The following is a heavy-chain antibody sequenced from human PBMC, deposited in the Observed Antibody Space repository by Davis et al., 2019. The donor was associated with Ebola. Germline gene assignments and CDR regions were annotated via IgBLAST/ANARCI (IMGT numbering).Heavy chain of an antibody. CDR1: GFTFDDYA. J-gene: IGHJ4*02. V-gene: IGHV3-9*01. CDR2: ISWNSGSI. CDR3: ARATGGDY. Sequence: SLKISCAASGFTFDDYAMHWVRQAPGKGLEWVSGISWNSGSIGYADSVKGRFTISRDNAKNSLYLQMNSLRAEDTAVYYCARATGGDYWGQGTLVTVSS. D-gene: IGHD3-16*01.